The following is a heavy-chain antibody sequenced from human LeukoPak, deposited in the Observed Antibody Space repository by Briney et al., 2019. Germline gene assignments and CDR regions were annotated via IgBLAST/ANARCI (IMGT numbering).Heavy chain of an antibody. J-gene: IGHJ4*02. CDR1: GFTFRSYW. V-gene: IGHV3-74*01. D-gene: IGHD6-13*01. CDR3: AREFSSWFSMDY. Sequence: PGGSLRLPCAASGFTFRSYWMHWVRQAPGKGLVWVSRMNSDGSSTTYADSVKGRFTISRDNAKNTLYLQMNSLRAEDTAAYYCAREFSSWFSMDYWGQGTLVTVSS. CDR2: MNSDGSST.